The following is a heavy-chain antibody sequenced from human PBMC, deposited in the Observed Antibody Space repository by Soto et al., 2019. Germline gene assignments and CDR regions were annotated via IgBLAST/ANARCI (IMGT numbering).Heavy chain of an antibody. CDR2: IIPIFGTA. CDR3: ARARSSGYWGYYGMDV. Sequence: SVKVSCKASGGTFSRYAISWVRQAPGQGLEWRGAIIPIFGTANYAQKFQGRVTITADESTSTVYMELSSLRSEDTAVYYCARARSSGYWGYYGMDVWGQGTTVTVSS. CDR1: GGTFSRYA. V-gene: IGHV1-69*13. D-gene: IGHD6-19*01. J-gene: IGHJ6*02.